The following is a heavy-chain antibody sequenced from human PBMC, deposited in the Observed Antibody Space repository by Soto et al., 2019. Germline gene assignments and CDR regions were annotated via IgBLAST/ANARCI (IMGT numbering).Heavy chain of an antibody. Sequence: QLQLQESGSGLVKPSQTLSLTCAVSGGSISSGGYSWSWIRQPPGKGLEWIGYIYHSGSTYYNPSLTSRVTISVDRSKNQFSLKLSSVTAADTAVYYCARGYGSGSYSNWFDPWGQGTLVTVSS. CDR2: IYHSGST. D-gene: IGHD3-10*01. CDR3: ARGYGSGSYSNWFDP. J-gene: IGHJ5*02. CDR1: GGSISSGGYS. V-gene: IGHV4-30-2*01.